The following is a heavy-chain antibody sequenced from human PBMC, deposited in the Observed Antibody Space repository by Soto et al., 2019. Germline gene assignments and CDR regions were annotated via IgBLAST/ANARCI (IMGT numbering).Heavy chain of an antibody. CDR1: GGSVSSGSYY. CDR2: IYYSGST. CDR3: ARDLRTTVVTGVRAFDI. J-gene: IGHJ3*02. V-gene: IGHV4-61*01. Sequence: KASETLSLTCTVSGGSVSSGSYYWSWIRQPPGKGLEWIGYIYYSGSTNYNPSLKSRVTVSVDTSKNQFSLKLSSVTAADTAVYYCARDLRTTVVTGVRAFDIWGQGTMVTVSS. D-gene: IGHD4-17*01.